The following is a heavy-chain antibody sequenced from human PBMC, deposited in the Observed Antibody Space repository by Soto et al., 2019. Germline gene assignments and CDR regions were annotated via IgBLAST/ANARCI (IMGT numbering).Heavy chain of an antibody. CDR1: GGSISSYY. D-gene: IGHD6-13*01. CDR3: ARGAAAGDYYYYGMDV. V-gene: IGHV4-59*01. Sequence: TSETLSLTCTVSGGSISSYYWSWIRQPPGKGLEWIGYIYYSGNTNYNPSLKSRVTISVDTSKNQFSLKLSSVTAADTAVYYCARGAAAGDYYYYGMDVWGQGTTVTVSS. J-gene: IGHJ6*02. CDR2: IYYSGNT.